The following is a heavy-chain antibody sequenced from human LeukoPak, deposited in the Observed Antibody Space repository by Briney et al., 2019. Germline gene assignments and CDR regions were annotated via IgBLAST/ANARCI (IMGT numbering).Heavy chain of an antibody. J-gene: IGHJ6*02. V-gene: IGHV3-66*01. Sequence: SGGSLRLSCAASGFTVSSNYMSWVRQAPGKGLEWVSVIYSGGSTYYADSVKGRFTISRDNSKNTLYLQMNSLRAEDTAVYYCARDILTPRCYYGMDVWGQGTTVIVSS. CDR3: ARDILTPRCYYGMDV. CDR1: GFTVSSNY. D-gene: IGHD3-9*01. CDR2: IYSGGST.